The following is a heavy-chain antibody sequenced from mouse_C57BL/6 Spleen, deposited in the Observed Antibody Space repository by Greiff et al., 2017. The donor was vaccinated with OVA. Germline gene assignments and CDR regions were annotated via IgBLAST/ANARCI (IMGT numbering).Heavy chain of an antibody. V-gene: IGHV1-81*01. CDR3: ARSSSYWYFDV. CDR2: IYPRSGNT. CDR1: GYTFTSYG. J-gene: IGHJ1*03. D-gene: IGHD1-1*01. Sequence: VMLVESGAELARPGASVKLSCKASGYTFTSYGISWVKQRTGQGLEWIGEIYPRSGNTYYNEKFKGKATLTADKSSSTAYMELRSLTSEDSAVYFCARSSSYWYFDVWGTGTTVTVSS.